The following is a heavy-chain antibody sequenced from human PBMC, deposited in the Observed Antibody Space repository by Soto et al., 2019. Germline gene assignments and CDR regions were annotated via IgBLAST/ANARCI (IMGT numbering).Heavy chain of an antibody. Sequence: PSETLSLTCTVSGGSISTYYWNWIRQTPGKGLEWIGYISYSGSTNYNPSLKSRVTISVDTSKNQFSLELSSVTAADTAVYYCARGLYVNVSTYYFGGWYYFDYWGQGTLVSVSS. J-gene: IGHJ4*02. CDR3: ARGLYVNVSTYYFGGWYYFDY. CDR1: GGSISTYY. D-gene: IGHD3-22*01. V-gene: IGHV4-59*12. CDR2: ISYSGST.